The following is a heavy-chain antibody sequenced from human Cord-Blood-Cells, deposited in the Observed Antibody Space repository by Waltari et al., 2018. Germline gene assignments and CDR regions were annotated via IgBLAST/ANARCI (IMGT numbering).Heavy chain of an antibody. CDR3: ASLTTGYWYFDL. D-gene: IGHD1-1*01. V-gene: IGHV4-38-2*01. Sequence: QVQLQESGPGLVKPSETLSLTCAVSGYSISSGYYWGWNRQPPGKGLEWIGSIYHSGSTYYNPSLKSRVTISVDTSKNQFSLKLSSVTAADTAVYYCASLTTGYWYFDLWGRGTLVTVSS. CDR2: IYHSGST. CDR1: GYSISSGYY. J-gene: IGHJ2*01.